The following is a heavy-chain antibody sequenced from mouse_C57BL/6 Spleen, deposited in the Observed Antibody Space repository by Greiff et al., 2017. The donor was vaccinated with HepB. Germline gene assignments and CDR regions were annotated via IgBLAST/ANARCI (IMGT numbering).Heavy chain of an antibody. CDR1: GFTFSSYT. CDR2: ISGGGGNT. V-gene: IGHV5-9*01. J-gene: IGHJ4*01. CDR3: ARHLITTVVRYAMDY. Sequence: EVQGVESGGGLVKPGGSLKLSCAASGFTFSSYTMSWVRQTPEKRLEWVATISGGGGNTYYPDSVKGRFTISRDNAKNTLYLQMSSLRSEDTALYYCARHLITTVVRYAMDYWGQGTSVTVSS. D-gene: IGHD1-1*01.